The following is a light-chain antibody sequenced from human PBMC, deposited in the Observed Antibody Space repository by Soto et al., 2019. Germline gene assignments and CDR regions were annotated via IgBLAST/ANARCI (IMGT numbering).Light chain of an antibody. CDR2: GAS. CDR3: QQFGSSPGFT. Sequence: EIVLTQSPGTLSLSPGERATLSCRASQSINSRYLAWYQQKPGQAPRLLIYGASSRATGIPDRFSGSGSGTEFTLTISRLEPEDFAVYYYQQFGSSPGFTFGPGTIVDIK. V-gene: IGKV3-20*01. CDR1: QSINSRY. J-gene: IGKJ3*01.